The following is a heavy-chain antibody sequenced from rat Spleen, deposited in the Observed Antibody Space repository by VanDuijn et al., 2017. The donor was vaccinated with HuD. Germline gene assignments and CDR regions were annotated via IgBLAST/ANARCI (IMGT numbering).Heavy chain of an antibody. D-gene: IGHD1-2*01. J-gene: IGHJ4*01. V-gene: IGHV5-22*01. CDR3: ARHHYYSSSIGYVMDA. CDR2: ISYEGSST. Sequence: EVQLVESGGGLVQPGRSLKLSCAASGFTFSDYYMAWVRQAPKKVLEWVASISYEGSSTYYGDSVKGRFTISRDNAKSTLYLQMNSLRSEDTATYYCARHHYYSSSIGYVMDAWGQGASVTVSS. CDR1: GFTFSDYY.